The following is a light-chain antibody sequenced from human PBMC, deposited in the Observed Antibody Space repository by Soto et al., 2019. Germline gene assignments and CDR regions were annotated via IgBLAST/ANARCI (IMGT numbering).Light chain of an antibody. CDR2: DAS. CDR1: QDISSS. J-gene: IGKJ4*01. Sequence: DIQLTQSPSFLSASVGDRVTISCRCSQDISSSLAWYQQKPGKAPKLLIYDASTLQTGVPSRFRGSGSGTEFTLTISSLQPEDFATYACQQLASYPIGTFGGGTKVDIK. CDR3: QQLASYPIGT. V-gene: IGKV1-9*01.